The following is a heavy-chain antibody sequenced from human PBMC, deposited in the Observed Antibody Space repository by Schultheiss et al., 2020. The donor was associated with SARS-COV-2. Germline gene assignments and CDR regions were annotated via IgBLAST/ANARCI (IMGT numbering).Heavy chain of an antibody. CDR2: ISSSSSTI. CDR1: GFTFSSYS. D-gene: IGHD5-12*01. V-gene: IGHV3-48*04. Sequence: GESLKISCAASGFTFSSYSMNWVRQAPGKGLEWVSYISSSSSTIYYADSVKGRFSISRDNAKNTLYLQMSSLRSEDTAVYYCAADDRGSRDFQHWGQGTLVTVSS. CDR3: AADDRGSRDFQH. J-gene: IGHJ1*01.